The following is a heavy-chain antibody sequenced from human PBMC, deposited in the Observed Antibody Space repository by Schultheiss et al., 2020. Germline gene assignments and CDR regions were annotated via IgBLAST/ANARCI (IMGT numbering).Heavy chain of an antibody. CDR2: INPNSGGT. V-gene: IGHV1-2*06. CDR1: GYTFTGYY. D-gene: IGHD3-9*01. J-gene: IGHJ5*02. CDR3: ARGFAPPLPDDWLLFNWFDP. Sequence: ASVKVSCKASGYTFTGYYMHWVRQAPGQGLEWMGRINPNSGGTNYAQKFQGRVTMTRDTSISTAYMELSRLRSEDTAVYYCARGFAPPLPDDWLLFNWFDPWGQGTLVTVSS.